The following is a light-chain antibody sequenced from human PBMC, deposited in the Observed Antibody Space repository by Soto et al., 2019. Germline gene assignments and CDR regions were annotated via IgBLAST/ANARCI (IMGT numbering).Light chain of an antibody. V-gene: IGKV3-20*01. J-gene: IGKJ4*01. CDR2: GAS. CDR1: QSVSNNY. Sequence: EIVLTQSPGTLSLSPGERATLSCRASQSVSNNYLAWYQQKPGQAPRLLIYGASHRATGIPDRFSGSGSGTDFTLTISRLEPEDFAMYSCQQYGSSPLTFGGGTKVEIK. CDR3: QQYGSSPLT.